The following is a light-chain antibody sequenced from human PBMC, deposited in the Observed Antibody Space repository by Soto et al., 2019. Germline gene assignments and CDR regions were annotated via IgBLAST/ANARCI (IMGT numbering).Light chain of an antibody. CDR2: DVS. CDR3: CSYAGRYTYV. Sequence: QSALTQPRSVSGSPGQSVTISCTGASSVVGGYNYVSWYQQHPGKAPKLMIYDVSKRPSGVPDRFSGSKSSNTASLTISGLQTEDVADYYCCSYAGRYTYVFGTGTKVTVL. J-gene: IGLJ1*01. CDR1: SSVVGGYNY. V-gene: IGLV2-11*01.